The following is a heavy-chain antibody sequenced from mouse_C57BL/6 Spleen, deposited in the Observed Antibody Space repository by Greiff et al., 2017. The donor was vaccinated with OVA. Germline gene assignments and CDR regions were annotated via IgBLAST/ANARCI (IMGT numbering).Heavy chain of an antibody. V-gene: IGHV1-50*01. Sequence: QVQLQQPGAELVKPGASVKLSCKASGYTFTSYWMQWVKQRPGQGLEWIGEIDPSDSYTNYNQKLKGKATLTVDTSSSTAYMQLSSLTSEDSAVYYCASGEGWFAYWGQGTLVTVSA. CDR2: IDPSDSYT. CDR3: ASGEGWFAY. CDR1: GYTFTSYW. J-gene: IGHJ3*01.